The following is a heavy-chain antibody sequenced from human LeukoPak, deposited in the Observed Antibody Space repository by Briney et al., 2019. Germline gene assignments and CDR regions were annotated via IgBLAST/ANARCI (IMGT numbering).Heavy chain of an antibody. J-gene: IGHJ4*02. D-gene: IGHD2-2*01. CDR1: GFTFDDYA. Sequence: GGSLRLSCAASGFTFDDYAMHWVRQAPGRGLEWVSGISWNSGSIGYADSVKGRFTISIDNAKNSLYLQMNSLTAEDMALYYCAKGYCSSTSCYPFDYWGQGTLVTVSS. CDR3: AKGYCSSTSCYPFDY. V-gene: IGHV3-9*03. CDR2: ISWNSGSI.